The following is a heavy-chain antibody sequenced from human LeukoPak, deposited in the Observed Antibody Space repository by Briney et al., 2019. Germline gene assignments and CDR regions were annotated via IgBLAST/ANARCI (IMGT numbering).Heavy chain of an antibody. D-gene: IGHD6-6*01. V-gene: IGHV4-59*08. CDR2: IYYSGST. CDR1: GGSFSGYY. J-gene: IGHJ4*02. CDR3: ASVLSGAFDY. Sequence: PSETLSLTCAVYGGSFSGYYWSWIRQPPGKGLEWIGYIYYSGSTNYNPSLKSRVTISVDTSKNQFSLKLSSVTAADTAVYYCASVLSGAFDYWGQGTLVTVSS.